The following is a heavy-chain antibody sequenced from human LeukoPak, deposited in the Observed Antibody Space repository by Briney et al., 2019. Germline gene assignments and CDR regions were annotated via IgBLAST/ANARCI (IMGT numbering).Heavy chain of an antibody. CDR3: AREDPQTTVPEGMDV. CDR1: GGSISYYY. D-gene: IGHD4-17*01. J-gene: IGHJ6*02. V-gene: IGHV4-59*01. Sequence: SETLSLTCTVSGGSISYYYWSWIRQSPGKGLEWIGYIYYSGTTNYNPSLKSRVTISVDTSKNQFSLQLRSVTAADTAVYYCAREDPQTTVPEGMDVWGQGTTVTVYS. CDR2: IYYSGTT.